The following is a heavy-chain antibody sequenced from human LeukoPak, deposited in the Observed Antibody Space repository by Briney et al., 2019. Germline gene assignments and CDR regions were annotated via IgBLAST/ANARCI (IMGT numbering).Heavy chain of an antibody. CDR2: INPNSGGT. CDR3: ARGNSRWSQAAMDV. D-gene: IGHD6-19*01. CDR1: GSTFTGHY. V-gene: IGHV1-2*02. J-gene: IGHJ6*02. Sequence: GASVKVSCKASGSTFTGHYIHWVRQAPGQGVEWMGWINPNSGGTKFPQRFQGRVTMTSDTSINTAYMELSSLTSDDTALYYCARGNSRWSQAAMDVWGQGTTVTVSS.